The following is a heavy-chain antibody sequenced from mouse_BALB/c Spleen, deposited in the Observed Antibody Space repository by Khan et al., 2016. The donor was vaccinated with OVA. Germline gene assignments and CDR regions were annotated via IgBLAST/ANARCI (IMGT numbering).Heavy chain of an antibody. J-gene: IGHJ3*01. CDR2: IYPCNGGT. V-gene: IGHV1S29*02. CDR1: GYTFTDYN. D-gene: IGHD2-2*01. Sequence: EVQLVESGPELVKPGASVKISCKASGYTFTDYNMHWVKQSHGKSLEWIGYIYPCNGGTGYNQKFKSKATLTVDNSSSTAYMEFRSLTSEDSAVYYCARDGGDDAFAYWGQGTLVTVSA. CDR3: ARDGGDDAFAY.